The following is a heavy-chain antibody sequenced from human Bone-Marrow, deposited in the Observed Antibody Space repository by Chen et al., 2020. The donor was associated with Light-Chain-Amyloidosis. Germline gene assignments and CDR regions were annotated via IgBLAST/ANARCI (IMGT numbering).Heavy chain of an antibody. D-gene: IGHD6-19*01. V-gene: IGHV1-2*02. CDR3: ARNIAVAGRFDY. Sequence: QVQLVQSGGEVKKPGASVTVSCRASEYPFTGYYMHWVRQAPGQGLEWMGWINPNSGGTKYAQKFQGRDTMTRDTSISTAYMELSGLRSDDTAVYYCARNIAVAGRFDYWGQGTLVTVSS. CDR1: EYPFTGYY. CDR2: INPNSGGT. J-gene: IGHJ4*02.